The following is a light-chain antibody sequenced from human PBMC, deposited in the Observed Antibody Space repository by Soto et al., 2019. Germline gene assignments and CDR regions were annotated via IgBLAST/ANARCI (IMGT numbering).Light chain of an antibody. CDR1: QSISSY. CDR2: AVS. J-gene: IGKJ1*01. Sequence: IRMTQSPSSLSASTGDRVTITCRASQSISSYLNWYQQKPGKAPELLIYAVSILKSGVPSRFSASGFGTQFTLTISSVQPDDFATYYCQQYNGFRTFGQGTKVDI. V-gene: IGKV1-39*01. CDR3: QQYNGFRT.